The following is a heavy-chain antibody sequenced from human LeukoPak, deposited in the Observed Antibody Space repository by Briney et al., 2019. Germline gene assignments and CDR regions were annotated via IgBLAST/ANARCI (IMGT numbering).Heavy chain of an antibody. J-gene: IGHJ4*02. CDR2: IIPIFGTA. D-gene: IGHD2-15*01. CDR1: GGTFSSYA. Sequence: ASVKVSCKASGGTFSSYAISWARQAPGQGLEWMGGIIPIFGTANYAQKFQGRVTITADESTSTAYMELSSLRSEDTAVYYCAILYCSGGSCYQLDYWGQGTLVTVSS. V-gene: IGHV1-69*13. CDR3: AILYCSGGSCYQLDY.